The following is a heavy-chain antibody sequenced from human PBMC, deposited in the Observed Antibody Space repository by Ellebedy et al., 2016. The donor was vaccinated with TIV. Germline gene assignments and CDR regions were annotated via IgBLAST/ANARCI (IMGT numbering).Heavy chain of an antibody. Sequence: PGGSLRLSCAASGFIFSSYSMHWVRQAPGKGLEWVAAISYDGNKKYYAGSVKGRFTVSRDNSRNTLYLQMNSLRAEDTVVYYCVREVALGVIDYWGQGTLVTVSS. CDR3: VREVALGVIDY. D-gene: IGHD2-8*01. J-gene: IGHJ4*02. CDR1: GFIFSSYS. V-gene: IGHV3-30-3*01. CDR2: ISYDGNKK.